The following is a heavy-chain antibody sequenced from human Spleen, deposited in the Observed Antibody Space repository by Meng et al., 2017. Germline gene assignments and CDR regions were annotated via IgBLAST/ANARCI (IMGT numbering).Heavy chain of an antibody. D-gene: IGHD3-22*01. CDR3: ARIGTMIGGGNWFDP. CDR2: IYYSGST. Sequence: SETLSLTCTVSGGSITSSSYYWSWIRQPPGKGLEWIGYIYYSGSTNYNPSLKSRVTISVDTSKNQFSLKLSSVTAADTAVYYCARIGTMIGGGNWFDPWGQGTLVTVSS. V-gene: IGHV4-61*01. J-gene: IGHJ5*02. CDR1: GGSITSSSYY.